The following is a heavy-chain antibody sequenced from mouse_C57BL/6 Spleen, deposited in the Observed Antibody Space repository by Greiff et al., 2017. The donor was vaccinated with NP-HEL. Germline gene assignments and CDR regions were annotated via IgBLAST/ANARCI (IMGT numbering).Heavy chain of an antibody. CDR2: ISSGSSTI. Sequence: EVQVVESGGGLVKPGGSLKLSCAASGFTFSDYGIHWVRQAPEKGLEWVAYISSGSSTIYYADTVKGRFTISRDNAKNTLFLQMTSLRSEDTAMYYCRRYFDVWGTGTTVTVSS. CDR1: GFTFSDYG. V-gene: IGHV5-17*01. CDR3: RRYFDV. J-gene: IGHJ1*03.